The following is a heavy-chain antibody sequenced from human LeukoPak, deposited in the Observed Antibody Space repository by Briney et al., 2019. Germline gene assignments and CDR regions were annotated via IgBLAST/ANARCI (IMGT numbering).Heavy chain of an antibody. V-gene: IGHV4-59*12. D-gene: IGHD3-22*01. CDR3: ARDNYYDSSGSDDYYYYYMDV. Sequence: PSETLSLTCTVSGGSISSYYWSWIRQPPGKGLEWIGSIYHSGSTYYNPSLKSRVTISVDTSKNQFSLKLSSVTAADTAVYYCARDNYYDSSGSDDYYYYYMDVWGKGTTVTVSS. J-gene: IGHJ6*03. CDR1: GGSISSYY. CDR2: IYHSGST.